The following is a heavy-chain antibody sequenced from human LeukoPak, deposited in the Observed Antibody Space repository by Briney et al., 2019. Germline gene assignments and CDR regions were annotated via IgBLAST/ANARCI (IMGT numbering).Heavy chain of an antibody. V-gene: IGHV1-69*13. D-gene: IGHD6-6*01. J-gene: IGHJ6*02. Sequence: SVKVSCKASGGTFSSYAISWVRQAPGQGLEWMGGIIPIFGTANYAQKFQGRVTITADESTSTAYMELSSLRSEDTAVYYCASRQQLVGYYYYGMDVWGQGTTVTVSS. CDR2: IIPIFGTA. CDR1: GGTFSSYA. CDR3: ASRQQLVGYYYYGMDV.